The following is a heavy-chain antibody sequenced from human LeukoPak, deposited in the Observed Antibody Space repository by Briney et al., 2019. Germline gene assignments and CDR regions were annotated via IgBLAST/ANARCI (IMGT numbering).Heavy chain of an antibody. D-gene: IGHD6-13*01. CDR1: GFTFSSYE. CDR3: AKSFGPVIAAAGTGAD. V-gene: IGHV3-48*03. CDR2: ISSSGSTI. J-gene: IGHJ4*02. Sequence: GSLRLSCAASGFTFSSYEMNWVRQAPGKGLEWVSYISSSGSTIYYADSVKGRFTISRDNAKNSLYLQMNSLRAEDTAIYYCAKSFGPVIAAAGTGADWGQGTLVTVSS.